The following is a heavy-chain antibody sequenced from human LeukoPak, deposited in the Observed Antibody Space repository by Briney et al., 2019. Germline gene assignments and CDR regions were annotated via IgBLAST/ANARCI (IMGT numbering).Heavy chain of an antibody. CDR2: IGGSGGST. CDR3: AKDRRMRGYSYGPDAFDI. CDR1: GFTFSSYA. J-gene: IGHJ3*02. Sequence: GGSLRLSCAASGFTFSSYAMSWVRQAPGKGLEWVSAIGGSGGSTYYADSVKGRFTISRDNSKNTLYLQMNSLRAEDTAVYYCAKDRRMRGYSYGPDAFDIWGQGTMVTVSS. D-gene: IGHD5-18*01. V-gene: IGHV3-23*01.